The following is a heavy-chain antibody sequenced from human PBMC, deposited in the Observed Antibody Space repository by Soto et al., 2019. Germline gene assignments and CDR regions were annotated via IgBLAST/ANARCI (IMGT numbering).Heavy chain of an antibody. D-gene: IGHD3-9*01. Sequence: SVKVSCKASGCTFSSYAISLVRQAPGQGLECMGGIIPIFGTANYAQKFQVRVTITADESTSTAYMELSSLRYEDTAVYYCARHGYVLRYFDWLFSFDDWGQGTLVTVSS. CDR3: ARHGYVLRYFDWLFSFDD. J-gene: IGHJ4*02. CDR2: IIPIFGTA. V-gene: IGHV1-69*13. CDR1: GCTFSSYA.